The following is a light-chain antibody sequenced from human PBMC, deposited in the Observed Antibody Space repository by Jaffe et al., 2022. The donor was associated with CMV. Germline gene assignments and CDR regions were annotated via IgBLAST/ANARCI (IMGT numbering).Light chain of an antibody. CDR1: QDIRTS. CDR3: LQHYTYLWT. V-gene: IGKV1-17*03. J-gene: IGKJ1*01. CDR2: AAS. Sequence: DIQMTQSPSAMSASVGDRVTITCRASQDIRTSLAWFQQKPGKVPERLIYAASTLQSGVPSRFSGSGSGTQFTLTISSLQPEDFATYYCLQHYTYLWTFGQGTKV.